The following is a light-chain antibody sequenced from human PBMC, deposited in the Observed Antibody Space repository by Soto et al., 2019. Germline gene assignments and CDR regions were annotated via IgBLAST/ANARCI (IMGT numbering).Light chain of an antibody. CDR3: TSYTSSSTLV. Sequence: QSALTQPASVSGSPGQSITISCTGTSSDVGTYNYVSWYQQHAGKVPKLMIYDVSSRPSGVSDRFSGSKSGNTASLTISGLQAEDEADYYCTSYTSSSTLVFGGGTQLTVL. CDR1: SSDVGTYNY. J-gene: IGLJ2*01. CDR2: DVS. V-gene: IGLV2-14*01.